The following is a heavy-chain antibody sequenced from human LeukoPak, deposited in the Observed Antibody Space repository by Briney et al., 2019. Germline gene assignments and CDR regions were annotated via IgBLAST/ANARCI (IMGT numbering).Heavy chain of an antibody. Sequence: PGGSLRLSCAASGFTFSSYAMSWVRQAPGKGLEWVSAISGSGGSTYYADSVKGRFTISRDNSKNTLYLQMNSLRAEDTAVYYCANWGLRSWIFDYWGQGTLVTVSS. J-gene: IGHJ4*02. V-gene: IGHV3-23*01. D-gene: IGHD6-13*01. CDR1: GFTFSSYA. CDR3: ANWGLRSWIFDY. CDR2: ISGSGGST.